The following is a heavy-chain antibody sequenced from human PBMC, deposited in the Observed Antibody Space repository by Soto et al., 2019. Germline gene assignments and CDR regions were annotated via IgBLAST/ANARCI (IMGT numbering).Heavy chain of an antibody. CDR1: GGSINTFY. Sequence: LETLSLTCTVSGGSINTFYWSWVRQPAGKGLEWIGRIFSSGSTSFNPSLESRVAMSVDTSKNHFSLNLSSVTAADMAVYYCAREGSYSAYNFAHGIQLWSFDFWGQGALVTVSS. V-gene: IGHV4-4*07. J-gene: IGHJ4*02. D-gene: IGHD5-12*01. CDR3: AREGSYSAYNFAHGIQLWSFDF. CDR2: IFSSGST.